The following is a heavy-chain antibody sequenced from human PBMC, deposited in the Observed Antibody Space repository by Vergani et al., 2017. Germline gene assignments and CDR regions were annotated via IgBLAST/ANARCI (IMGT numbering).Heavy chain of an antibody. CDR1: GFTFTSYG. CDR2: ISASGGST. CDR3: AKDRPRDWETPLFLFDY. V-gene: IGHV3-23*01. D-gene: IGHD1-26*01. Sequence: EVQLLESGGGLVQPGESLRLSCTVSGFTFTSYGIRWVRQAPGKGLEWVSGISASGGSTYYTDSVKGRFIISRDISKNTLYLQMSSLRADDTAVYYCAKDRPRDWETPLFLFDYWGQGTLVAVSS. J-gene: IGHJ4*02.